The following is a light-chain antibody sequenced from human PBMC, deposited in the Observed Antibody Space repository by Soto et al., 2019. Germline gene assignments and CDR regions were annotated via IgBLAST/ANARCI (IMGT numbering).Light chain of an antibody. CDR1: SSDVGGYNY. Sequence: QSALTQPASVSGSPGQSIAISCTGTSSDVGGYNYVSWYQQHPGTAPKLMIYDVSDRPSGVSNRFSGSKSGNTASLTISGLQAEDEADYYCSSYTTSSTLVFGGGTKVTAL. J-gene: IGLJ2*01. V-gene: IGLV2-14*01. CDR2: DVS. CDR3: SSYTTSSTLV.